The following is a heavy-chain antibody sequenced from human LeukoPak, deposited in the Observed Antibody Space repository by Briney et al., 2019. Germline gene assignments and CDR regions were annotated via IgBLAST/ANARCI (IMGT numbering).Heavy chain of an antibody. CDR1: GGTFSSYA. Sequence: SVKVSCKASGGTFSSYAISWVRQAPGQGLEWMGRIIPILGIANYAQKFQGRVTITADKSTSTAYMELSSLRSEDTAVYYCASRFIAVAGNQYFQHWGQGTLVTVPS. J-gene: IGHJ1*01. CDR2: IIPILGIA. CDR3: ASRFIAVAGNQYFQH. V-gene: IGHV1-69*04. D-gene: IGHD6-19*01.